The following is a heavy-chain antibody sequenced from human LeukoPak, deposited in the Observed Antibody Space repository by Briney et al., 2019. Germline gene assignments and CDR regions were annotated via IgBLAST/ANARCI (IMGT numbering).Heavy chain of an antibody. J-gene: IGHJ4*02. CDR2: ISGSGST. V-gene: IGHV4-4*09. Sequence: SETLSLTCTVSGVSINRHYLKWIRQPPGKGLEWIGFISGSGSTNYNPSLKSRVTMSVDTSKSQFSLKLSSVTAADTAVYYCVVSPNQDFFDYWGQGTLVTVSS. CDR1: GVSINRHY. CDR3: VVSPNQDFFDY.